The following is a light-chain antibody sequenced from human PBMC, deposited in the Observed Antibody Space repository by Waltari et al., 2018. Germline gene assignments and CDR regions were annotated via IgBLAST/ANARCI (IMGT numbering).Light chain of an antibody. Sequence: DIQMTQSPSSLSASAGDTVTITCQASQDICNYLNWYQQKPGEAPKLLIYAAFNLETGVPSRFSGSGSGTDFTFTISSLQPEDIATYYCQQHQNLPWTFGQGTKVEIK. CDR1: QDICNY. CDR3: QQHQNLPWT. V-gene: IGKV1-33*01. J-gene: IGKJ1*01. CDR2: AAF.